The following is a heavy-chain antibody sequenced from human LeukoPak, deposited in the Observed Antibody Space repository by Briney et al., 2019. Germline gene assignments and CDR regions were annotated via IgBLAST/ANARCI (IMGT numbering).Heavy chain of an antibody. CDR2: ISASGSNI. CDR1: GFTFNTYE. CDR3: ARDSSGYYRP. D-gene: IGHD3-22*01. V-gene: IGHV3-48*03. Sequence: GGSLRLSCAASGFTFNTYEMNWVRQAPGKGLEWVSYISASGSNIYYADSLQGRFTISRDNAQNSLYLQMSSLRAEDTAVYYCARDSSGYYRPWGQGTLVTVSS. J-gene: IGHJ5*02.